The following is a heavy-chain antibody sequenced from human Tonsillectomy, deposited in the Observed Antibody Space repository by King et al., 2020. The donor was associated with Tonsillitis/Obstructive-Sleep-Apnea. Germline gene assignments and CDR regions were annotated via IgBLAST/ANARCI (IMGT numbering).Heavy chain of an antibody. V-gene: IGHV1-18*01. CDR2: SRPYDGDT. CDR1: GYSFTTYD. D-gene: IGHD3-22*01. J-gene: IGHJ1*01. CDR3: ARDYYDTSGYYDGYIHL. Sequence: QLVQSGAEVKKPGASVKVSCKASGYSFTTYDITWVRQAPGQGLEWMGWSRPYDGDTNYAQRLQGRVTMTSDTSTTTAYMELRSLRSDDTAVYYCARDYYDTSGYYDGYIHLWGQGTLVTVSS.